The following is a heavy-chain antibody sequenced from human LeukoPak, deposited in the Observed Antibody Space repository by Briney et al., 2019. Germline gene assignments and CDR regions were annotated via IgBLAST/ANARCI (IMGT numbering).Heavy chain of an antibody. CDR2: MNPNSGNT. CDR1: GYTFTSYD. V-gene: IGHV1-8*01. Sequence: ASVKVSCKASGYTFTSYDINWVRQATGQGLEWMGWMNPNSGNTGYAQKFQGRVTMTRNTSISTAYMELSSLRSEDTAVYYCARAASRDIVVVPAAIDQQSSPFDYWGQGTLVTVSS. D-gene: IGHD2-2*01. CDR3: ARAASRDIVVVPAAIDQQSSPFDY. J-gene: IGHJ4*02.